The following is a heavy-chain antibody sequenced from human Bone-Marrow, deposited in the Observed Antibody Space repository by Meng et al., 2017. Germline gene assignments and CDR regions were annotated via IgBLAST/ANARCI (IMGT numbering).Heavy chain of an antibody. V-gene: IGHV3-30*04. Sequence: GRLVGSGGGVVQPGRSLRLACAASGFTFSSFAMHWVRQAPGKGLEWVAIISYDGRKRYSGDSVKGRLTISRDNSKNTLYLEVNSLRAEDTAVYYCARDIGSSGAFDIWGQGTMVTVSS. CDR1: GFTFSSFA. CDR3: ARDIGSSGAFDI. CDR2: ISYDGRKR. D-gene: IGHD6-19*01. J-gene: IGHJ3*02.